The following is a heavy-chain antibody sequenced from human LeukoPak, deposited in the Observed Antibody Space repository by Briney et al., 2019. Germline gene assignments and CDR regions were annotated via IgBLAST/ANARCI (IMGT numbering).Heavy chain of an antibody. J-gene: IGHJ4*02. CDR2: IIPIFGTA. D-gene: IGHD1-26*01. Sequence: ASVKVSCKASGGTFSSYAISWVRQAPGQGLEWMGGIIPIFGTANYAQKFQGRVTITADKSTSTAYMELSSLRSEDTAVYYCAREATGGYYFDYWGQGTLVTVSS. CDR1: GGTFSSYA. V-gene: IGHV1-69*06. CDR3: AREATGGYYFDY.